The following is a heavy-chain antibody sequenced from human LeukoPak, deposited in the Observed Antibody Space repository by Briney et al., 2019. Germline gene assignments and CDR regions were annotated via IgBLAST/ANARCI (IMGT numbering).Heavy chain of an antibody. D-gene: IGHD4-17*01. Sequence: GGSLRLSCAASGFTFSSYGMHWVRQAPGKGLEWVAVISYVGSNKYYADSVKGRFTISRDNSKNTLYLQMNSLRAEDTAVYYCAKDPDGDWGQGTLVTVSS. CDR1: GFTFSSYG. V-gene: IGHV3-30*18. CDR2: ISYVGSNK. CDR3: AKDPDGD. J-gene: IGHJ4*02.